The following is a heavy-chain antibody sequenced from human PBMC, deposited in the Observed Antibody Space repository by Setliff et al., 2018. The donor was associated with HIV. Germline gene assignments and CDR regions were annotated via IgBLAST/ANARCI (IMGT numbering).Heavy chain of an antibody. J-gene: IGHJ3*02. D-gene: IGHD4-17*01. Sequence: SETLSLTCAVSGYSISSGFYWSWMRQPPGKGLEWIGSIYQSGNTNYNPSLESRLTISVDTAKNQFSLRLNSVTAADTAVYYCARHSLGNIGDYIRIGAIDIWGQGTMVTVSS. CDR3: ARHSLGNIGDYIRIGAIDI. V-gene: IGHV4-38-2*01. CDR2: IYQSGNT. CDR1: GYSISSGFY.